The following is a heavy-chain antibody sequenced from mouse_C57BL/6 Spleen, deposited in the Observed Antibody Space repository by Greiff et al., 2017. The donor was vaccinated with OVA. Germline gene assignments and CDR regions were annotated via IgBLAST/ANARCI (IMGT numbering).Heavy chain of an antibody. CDR3: ARGGSSGYPWFAY. D-gene: IGHD3-2*02. CDR1: GFTFSDYG. J-gene: IGHJ3*01. Sequence: VQLKQSGGGLVKPGGSLKLSCAASGFTFSDYGMHWVRQAPEKGLEWVAYISSGSSTIYYADTVKGRFTISRDNAKNTLFLQMTSLRSEDTAMYYCARGGSSGYPWFAYWGQGTLVTVSA. V-gene: IGHV5-17*01. CDR2: ISSGSSTI.